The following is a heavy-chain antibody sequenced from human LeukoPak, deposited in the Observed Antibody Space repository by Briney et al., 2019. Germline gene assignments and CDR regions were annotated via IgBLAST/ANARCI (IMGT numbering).Heavy chain of an antibody. Sequence: SGTLSLTCTVSGGSVSSGSYYWSWIRQPPGKGLEWIGYIYYSGSTNYNPSLKSRVTISVDTSKNQFSLKLSSVTAADTAVYYCARDSGSGNNDYWGQGTLVTVSS. CDR1: GGSVSSGSYY. D-gene: IGHD1-26*01. V-gene: IGHV4-61*01. CDR3: ARDSGSGNNDY. CDR2: IYYSGST. J-gene: IGHJ4*02.